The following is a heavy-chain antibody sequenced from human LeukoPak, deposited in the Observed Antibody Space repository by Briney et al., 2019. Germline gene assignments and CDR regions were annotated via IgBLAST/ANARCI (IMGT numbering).Heavy chain of an antibody. CDR2: INTNGANT. V-gene: IGHV3-64*04. Sequence: GGSLRLSCSASGFTFKSYAMHWVRQAPGKGLEYVSSINTNGANTYYADSVKGRFTISRDNSRNTLYLQMNSLRAEDTAVYYCAKDLGVVVPAAIIWGQGTLVTVSS. D-gene: IGHD2-2*02. J-gene: IGHJ4*02. CDR3: AKDLGVVVPAAII. CDR1: GFTFKSYA.